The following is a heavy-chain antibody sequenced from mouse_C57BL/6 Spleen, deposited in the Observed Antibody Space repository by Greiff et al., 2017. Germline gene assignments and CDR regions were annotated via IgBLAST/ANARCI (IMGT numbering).Heavy chain of an antibody. D-gene: IGHD4-1*01. Sequence: LVESGGGLVKPGGSLKLSCAASGFTFSDYGMHWVRQAPEKGLEWVSYISSGSSTIYYADTVKGRFTISRDNAKNTLFLQMTSLRSEDTAMYYCAMNWGAMDYWGQGTSVTVSS. CDR3: AMNWGAMDY. CDR2: ISSGSSTI. CDR1: GFTFSDYG. V-gene: IGHV5-17*01. J-gene: IGHJ4*01.